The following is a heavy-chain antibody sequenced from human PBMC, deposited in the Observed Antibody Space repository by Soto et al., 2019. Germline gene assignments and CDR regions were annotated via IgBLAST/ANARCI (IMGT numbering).Heavy chain of an antibody. CDR3: ARDYYGMDV. V-gene: IGHV4-30-2*06. CDR1: GGSISSGGYS. CDR2: TYQSGSA. Sequence: ASETLSLTCTVSGGSISSGGYSWTWIRKSPGKGLEWIGYTYQSGSAYYNPSLKSRVTISVDRSKNQFSLNLTSVTAADTAVYYCARDYYGMDVWGQGTTVTVSS. J-gene: IGHJ6*02.